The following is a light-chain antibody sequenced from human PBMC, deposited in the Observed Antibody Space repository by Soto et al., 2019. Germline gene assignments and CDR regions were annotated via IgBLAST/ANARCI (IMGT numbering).Light chain of an antibody. J-gene: IGKJ2*01. CDR2: GAS. V-gene: IGKV3-20*01. CDR1: QRMTNNF. Sequence: EIVLTQSPDTLYLSPGERVTLSCRASQRMTNNFLAWFQQKPGLAPRLLIHGASTRASGVPDRFTGGGSGTDFVLTISRVETEDSAVYYCQQYGRSPFTFGQGTKLQIK. CDR3: QQYGRSPFT.